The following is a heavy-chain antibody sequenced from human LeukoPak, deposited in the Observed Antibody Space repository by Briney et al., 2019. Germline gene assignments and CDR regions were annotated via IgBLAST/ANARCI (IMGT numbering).Heavy chain of an antibody. CDR1: GFTFSSYW. D-gene: IGHD3-10*01. J-gene: IGHJ4*02. CDR3: ASWGCYYGSGSYYQDEIDY. Sequence: GGSLRLSCAASGFTFSSYWMHWVRQAPGKGLVWVSRINSDGSSTSYADSVKGRFTISRDNAKNTLYLQMNSLRAEDTAVYYCASWGCYYGSGSYYQDEIDYWGQGTLVTVSS. V-gene: IGHV3-74*01. CDR2: INSDGSST.